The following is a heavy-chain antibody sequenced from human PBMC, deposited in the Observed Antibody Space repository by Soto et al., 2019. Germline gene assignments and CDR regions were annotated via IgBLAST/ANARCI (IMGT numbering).Heavy chain of an antibody. CDR2: IRPNDGHT. Sequence: ASVKVSCKGLGYTFTSYGISWVRQAPGQGLEWMGWIRPNDGHTNYAQKFQDRVTMTRDTSTTTVYMDLRSLGSDNTAVYYCAIIGSGDYSDFDYWGQGTLVAVSS. CDR1: GYTFTSYG. V-gene: IGHV1-18*01. CDR3: AIIGSGDYSDFDY. J-gene: IGHJ4*02. D-gene: IGHD4-4*01.